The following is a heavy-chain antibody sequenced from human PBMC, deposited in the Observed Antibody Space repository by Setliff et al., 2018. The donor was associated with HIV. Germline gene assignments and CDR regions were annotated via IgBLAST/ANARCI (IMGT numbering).Heavy chain of an antibody. Sequence: PSETLSLTCTVSGGSISGSDYYWGWIRQPPGKGLEWIGTIYYHGSTYYNPSLKSRVAISIDTSKNQFSLQLTSVTAADTAVYYCVNPSGAMGDFDSWGQGTLVTVS. J-gene: IGHJ4*02. CDR1: GGSISGSDYY. CDR2: IYYHGST. D-gene: IGHD3-16*01. V-gene: IGHV4-39*01. CDR3: VNPSGAMGDFDS.